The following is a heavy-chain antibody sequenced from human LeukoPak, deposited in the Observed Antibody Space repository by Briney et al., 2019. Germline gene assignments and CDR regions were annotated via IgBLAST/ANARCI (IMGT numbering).Heavy chain of an antibody. CDR3: ARDRNHRGSYPAF. Sequence: PGGSLRLSCAASGFTFSSYAMRWVRQAPGKGLDCVALISHDGSHTYYADSVKGRFSISRDNSKKTLYLQMDSLRTDDTAVYFCARDRNHRGSYPAFWGQGSLVTVSS. CDR2: ISHDGSHT. CDR1: GFTFSSYA. D-gene: IGHD1-14*01. J-gene: IGHJ4*02. V-gene: IGHV3-30*04.